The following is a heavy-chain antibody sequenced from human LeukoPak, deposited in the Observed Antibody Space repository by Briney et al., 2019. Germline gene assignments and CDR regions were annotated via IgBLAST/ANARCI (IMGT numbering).Heavy chain of an antibody. J-gene: IGHJ4*02. CDR2: ISSSSSYI. V-gene: IGHV3-21*01. D-gene: IGHD3-22*01. CDR3: ARDVTLFTMIVVVIGEIDY. CDR1: GFTFSSYS. Sequence: GGSLRLSCAASGFTFSSYSMNWVRQAPGKGLEWVSSISSSSSYIYYADSVKGRFTISRDNAKNSLYLQMNSLRAEDTAVYYCARDVTLFTMIVVVIGEIDYWGQGTLVTVSS.